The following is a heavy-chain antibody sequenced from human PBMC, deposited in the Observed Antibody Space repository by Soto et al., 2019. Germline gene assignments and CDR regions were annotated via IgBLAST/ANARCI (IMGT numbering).Heavy chain of an antibody. D-gene: IGHD6-13*01. CDR1: GFTFSSYA. V-gene: IGHV3-23*01. Sequence: LRLSCAASGFTFSSYAMSWVRQAPGKGLERVSAISGSGGSTYYADSVKGRFTISRDNSRNTLYLQMNSLRAEDTAVYYCAKDLAAAAQLFDYWGQGTLVTVSS. J-gene: IGHJ4*02. CDR3: AKDLAAAAQLFDY. CDR2: ISGSGGST.